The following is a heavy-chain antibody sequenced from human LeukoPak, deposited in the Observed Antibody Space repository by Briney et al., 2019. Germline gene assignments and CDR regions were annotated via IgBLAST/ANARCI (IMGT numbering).Heavy chain of an antibody. V-gene: IGHV3-7*01. Sequence: GGSLRLSCAVSGFSFSKYWMSWVRQAPGKGLEWVANIKQDGSDKYYVDSVKGRFTMSRDNAKNSLYLQMNSLRAEDTAVYYCATYINAVDFWGQGTLVTVSS. CDR2: IKQDGSDK. CDR1: GFSFSKYW. D-gene: IGHD2-21*01. J-gene: IGHJ4*02. CDR3: ATYINAVDF.